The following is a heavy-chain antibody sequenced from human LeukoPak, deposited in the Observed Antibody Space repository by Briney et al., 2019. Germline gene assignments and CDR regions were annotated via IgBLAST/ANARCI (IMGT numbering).Heavy chain of an antibody. CDR1: GYSISSGYY. J-gene: IGHJ6*03. V-gene: IGHV4-38-2*01. Sequence: PSETLSLTCAVSGYSISSGYYWGWIRQPPGKGLEWIGSIYHSGSTYYNPSLKSRVTISLDTSKNQFSLNLSSVTAADTAVYYCARHRSGSSSYYYYYMDVWGKGSTVTVSS. D-gene: IGHD3-22*01. CDR3: ARHRSGSSSYYYYYMDV. CDR2: IYHSGST.